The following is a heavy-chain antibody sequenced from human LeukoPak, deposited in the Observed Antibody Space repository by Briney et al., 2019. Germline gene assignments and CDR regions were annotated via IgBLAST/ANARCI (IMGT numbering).Heavy chain of an antibody. V-gene: IGHV3-7*01. CDR1: GFTFSRYW. Sequence: GGSLRLSCAASGFTFSRYWMTWVRQAPGKGLEWVANIKEDGSEKNYVDSVKGRFTISRDNSKNTLYLQMNSLRAEDTAVYYCASITQGEYFQHWGQGTLVTVSS. CDR3: ASITQGEYFQH. CDR2: IKEDGSEK. J-gene: IGHJ1*01. D-gene: IGHD3-10*01.